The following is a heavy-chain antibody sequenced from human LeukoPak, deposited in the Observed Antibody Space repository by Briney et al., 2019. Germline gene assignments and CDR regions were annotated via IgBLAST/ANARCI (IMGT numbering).Heavy chain of an antibody. CDR3: AIGTPSVNRITMIVVVKGYYYYYMDV. Sequence: SETLSLTCTVSGGSISSSNYYWGWIRQPPGKGLEWIGSIYYSGSTYYNPSLKSRVTISIDTSKNQFSLKLSSVTAADTAVYYCAIGTPSVNRITMIVVVKGYYYYYMDVWGKGTTVTISS. V-gene: IGHV4-39*07. CDR2: IYYSGST. CDR1: GGSISSSNYY. J-gene: IGHJ6*03. D-gene: IGHD3-22*01.